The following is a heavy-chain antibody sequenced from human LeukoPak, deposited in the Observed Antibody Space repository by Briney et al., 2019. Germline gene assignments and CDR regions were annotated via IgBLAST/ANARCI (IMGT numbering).Heavy chain of an antibody. Sequence: GGSLRLSCAASGFTVSSNYMSWVRQAPGKGLEWVSVIYSGGSTYYADSVKGRFTISRDHSKNTLYLQMNSLRAEDTAVYYCARAWYRFGQFDYWGQGTLVTVSS. CDR1: GFTVSSNY. J-gene: IGHJ4*02. V-gene: IGHV3-53*01. CDR2: IYSGGST. D-gene: IGHD3/OR15-3a*01. CDR3: ARAWYRFGQFDY.